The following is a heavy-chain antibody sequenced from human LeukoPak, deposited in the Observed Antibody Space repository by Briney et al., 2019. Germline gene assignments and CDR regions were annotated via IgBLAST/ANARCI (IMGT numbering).Heavy chain of an antibody. V-gene: IGHV4-59*01. Sequence: PSETLSLTCTVSGGSISTYYWNWIRQPPGKGLEWIGYISNSGITTYNPSLKSRVTISVDSSKSQFSLKLNSVTAADSAVDYCARSGGYSSSWSLWGQGTLVTVSS. CDR2: ISNSGIT. CDR1: GGSISTYY. D-gene: IGHD6-13*01. CDR3: ARSGGYSSSWSL. J-gene: IGHJ4*02.